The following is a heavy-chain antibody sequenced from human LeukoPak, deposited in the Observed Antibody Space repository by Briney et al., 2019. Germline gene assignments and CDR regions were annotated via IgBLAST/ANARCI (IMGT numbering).Heavy chain of an antibody. D-gene: IGHD5-18*01. V-gene: IGHV3-23*01. CDR3: AKDVALPSRYTQSAPDY. CDR1: GFTFCSYA. J-gene: IGHJ4*02. Sequence: PGGSLRLSCAASGFTFCSYAMSWVRQAPGKGLEWVSGISGDSTSYPDSVKGRFTISRDNSKNTLYLQMNSLRAEDTAVYYCAKDVALPSRYTQSAPDYWGQGTLVTVSS. CDR2: ISGDST.